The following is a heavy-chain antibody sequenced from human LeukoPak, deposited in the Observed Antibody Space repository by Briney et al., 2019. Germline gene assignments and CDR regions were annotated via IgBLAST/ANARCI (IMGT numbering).Heavy chain of an antibody. CDR2: INAGNGDT. J-gene: IGHJ5*02. CDR3: ARAWGGYSSSWADP. CDR1: GYTFTNYA. Sequence: ASVKVSCKASGYTFTNYAMHWVRQAPGQRLEWMGWINAGNGDTKYSQKLQGRVTMTTDTSTSTAYMELRSLRSDDTAVYYCARAWGGYSSSWADPWGQGTLVTVSS. D-gene: IGHD6-13*01. V-gene: IGHV1-3*01.